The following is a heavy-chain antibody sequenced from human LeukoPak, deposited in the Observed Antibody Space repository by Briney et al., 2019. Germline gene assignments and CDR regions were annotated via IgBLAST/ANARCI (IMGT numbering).Heavy chain of an antibody. J-gene: IGHJ4*02. D-gene: IGHD5-12*01. CDR2: ISSSTNRT. CDR3: AKSGPPDIVASLSLDFDY. Sequence: GGSLRLSCVTSGLTFRGYDMFWVRQAPGKGLEWISYISSSTNRTHYADSVKGRFTISRDNAKNSLYLQMNSLRAEDTALYYCAKSGPPDIVASLSLDFDYWGQGTLVTVSS. V-gene: IGHV3-48*04. CDR1: GLTFRGYD.